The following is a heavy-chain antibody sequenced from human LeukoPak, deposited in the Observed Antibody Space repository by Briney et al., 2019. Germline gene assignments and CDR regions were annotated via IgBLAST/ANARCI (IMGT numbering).Heavy chain of an antibody. V-gene: IGHV1-46*01. CDR3: TRVSGRLGGPFDI. D-gene: IGHD3-16*01. J-gene: IGHJ3*02. CDR1: GYTFTNYY. CDR2: INPSGGST. Sequence: ASVNVSCKASGYTFTNYYMHWVRQAPGQGLEWMGIINPSGGSTSYAQKFQGRVTMTRDTSTSAVYMELSSLRSEDTAVYYCTRVSGRLGGPFDIWGQGTLVTVSS.